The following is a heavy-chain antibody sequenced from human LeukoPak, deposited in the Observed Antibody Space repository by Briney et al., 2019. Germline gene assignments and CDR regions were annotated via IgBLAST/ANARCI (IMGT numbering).Heavy chain of an antibody. CDR3: ARVRVSSYYGMDI. CDR2: IKEDESEK. V-gene: IGHV3-7*05. Sequence: TGGSLRLSCVASGFTFSNYWMSWVRQAPGKGLEWVANIKEDESEKYYVNSVNGRFTISRDNAKNSLFLQMNSLRAEDTAVYYCARVRVSSYYGMDIWGQGTTVTVSS. D-gene: IGHD2/OR15-2a*01. CDR1: GFTFSNYW. J-gene: IGHJ6*02.